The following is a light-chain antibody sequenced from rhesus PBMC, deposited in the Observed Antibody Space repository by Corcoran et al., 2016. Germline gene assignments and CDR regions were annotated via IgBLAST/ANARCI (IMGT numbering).Light chain of an antibody. CDR2: DAS. Sequence: EIVLTQSPATLSLSPGERATLSCRASQSVSSSLAWYQQKPGQAPRLLIYDASSRATGIPDRFSGNGSGTDFTLTISSLEPEDVGVYYCQQYRNWPLTFGGGTKVDLK. J-gene: IGKJ4*01. CDR3: QQYRNWPLT. CDR1: QSVSSS. V-gene: IGKV3-35*01.